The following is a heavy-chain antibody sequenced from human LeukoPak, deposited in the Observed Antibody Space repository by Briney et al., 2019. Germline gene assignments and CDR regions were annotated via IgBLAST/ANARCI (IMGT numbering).Heavy chain of an antibody. J-gene: IGHJ4*02. Sequence: SETLSLTCTVSGASISSYYWSWIRQPPGKGLEWIGYIFYSGSTLYNPSLQSRVTISVDTSKNQFSLKLTSVTAADTAIYYCASGPYPAAGTDHQFDYWGQGTLVTVSS. D-gene: IGHD6-13*01. CDR3: ASGPYPAAGTDHQFDY. CDR2: IFYSGST. CDR1: GASISSYY. V-gene: IGHV4-59*01.